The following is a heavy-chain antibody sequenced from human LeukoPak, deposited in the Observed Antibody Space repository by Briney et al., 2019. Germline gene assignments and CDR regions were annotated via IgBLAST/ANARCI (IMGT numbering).Heavy chain of an antibody. CDR3: ARIGIRGAEIPPYFDY. J-gene: IGHJ4*02. V-gene: IGHV4-38-2*02. D-gene: IGHD3-10*01. CDR1: GYSISSGYY. Sequence: SETLSLTCTVSGYSISSGYYWGWIRQPPGKGLEWIGSIYHSGSTYYNPSLKSRVTISVDTSKNQFSLKLSSVTAADTAVYYCARIGIRGAEIPPYFDYWGQGTLVTVSS. CDR2: IYHSGST.